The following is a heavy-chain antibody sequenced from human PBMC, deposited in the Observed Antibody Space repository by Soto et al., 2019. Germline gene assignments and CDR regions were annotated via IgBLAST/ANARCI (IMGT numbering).Heavy chain of an antibody. Sequence: PAETLSLTCSVSGGSIVGSYCIWIRQSPGKGREWLGYVYYTGSTNYSPSLRSRVSISVDTSKNEFSLRLSSVTAADTAVYFCARSVAVPGAHIDYWGQGTQVTVSS. CDR1: GGSIVGSY. D-gene: IGHD6-19*01. V-gene: IGHV4-59*01. CDR3: ARSVAVPGAHIDY. J-gene: IGHJ4*02. CDR2: VYYTGST.